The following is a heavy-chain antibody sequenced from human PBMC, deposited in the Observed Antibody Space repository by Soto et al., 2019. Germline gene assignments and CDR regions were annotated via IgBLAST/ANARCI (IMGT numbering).Heavy chain of an antibody. CDR3: AHRRSSVLLWFRELKDNWFDP. D-gene: IGHD3-10*01. CDR1: GFSLSTSGVG. Sequence: QITLKESGPTLVKPTQTLTLTCTFSGFSLSTSGVGVGWIRQPPGKALEWLALIYWDDDKPYSPSLKSRLTITKDTSKKQVVLKMTNMDPVDTATYYCAHRRSSVLLWFRELKDNWFDPWGQGTLVTVSS. CDR2: IYWDDDK. V-gene: IGHV2-5*02. J-gene: IGHJ5*02.